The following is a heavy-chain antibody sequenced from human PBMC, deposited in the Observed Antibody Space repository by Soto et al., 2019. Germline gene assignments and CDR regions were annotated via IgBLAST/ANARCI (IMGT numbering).Heavy chain of an antibody. CDR3: AKMEYVSNGMDV. CDR1: GFSFSTYA. D-gene: IGHD1-1*01. Sequence: EVQLLESGGGLVQPGGSLRLSCAASGFSFSTYAMSWVRQAPGKGLEWVSGISGSGRETYYADSVKGRFTVSRDNSKNTLYVQMNSLRAGDTAVYYCAKMEYVSNGMDVWGQGTTVTVSS. CDR2: ISGSGRET. V-gene: IGHV3-23*01. J-gene: IGHJ6*02.